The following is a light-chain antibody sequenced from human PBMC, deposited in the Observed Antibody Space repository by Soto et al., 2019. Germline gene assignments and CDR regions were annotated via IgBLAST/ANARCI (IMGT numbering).Light chain of an antibody. CDR2: DAS. CDR1: QSVSSC. CDR3: QQRSNWPGVT. V-gene: IGKV3-11*01. J-gene: IGKJ3*01. Sequence: EIVLTQSPATLSLSPGERATLSCRASQSVSSCLAWYQQKPGQAPRLLIYDASNRATGIPARFSGSGSGTDFTLTISSLEPEDFAVYYCQQRSNWPGVTFGPGTKVDIK.